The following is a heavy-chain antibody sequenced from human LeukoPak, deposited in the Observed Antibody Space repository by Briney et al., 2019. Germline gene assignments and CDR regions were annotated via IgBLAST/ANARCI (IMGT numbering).Heavy chain of an antibody. J-gene: IGHJ6*03. V-gene: IGHV4-39*07. CDR1: GGSISSSSYY. CDR2: IYYSGST. Sequence: PSETLSLTCTVSGGSISSSSYYWGWIRQPPGKGLEWIGSIYYSGSTYYNPSLKSRVTISVDTSKNQFSLKLSSVTAADTAVYYCARDRLDSSGYPLGYYYYMDVWGKGTTVTVSS. D-gene: IGHD3-22*01. CDR3: ARDRLDSSGYPLGYYYYMDV.